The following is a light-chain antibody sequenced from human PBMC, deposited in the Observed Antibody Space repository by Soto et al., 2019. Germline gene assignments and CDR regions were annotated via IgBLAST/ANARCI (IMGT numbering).Light chain of an antibody. CDR3: QQASSFHLS. Sequence: DIQMTQSPSSVSASVGDSVTITCRASQGIRSWLAWFQQQPGKAPKLLIYKATNLQTGVPSRFSGSGCGTVFTLTISSLQPEDFASYYCQQASSFHLSFGGGTKGQIK. CDR1: QGIRSW. J-gene: IGKJ4*01. CDR2: KAT. V-gene: IGKV1-12*01.